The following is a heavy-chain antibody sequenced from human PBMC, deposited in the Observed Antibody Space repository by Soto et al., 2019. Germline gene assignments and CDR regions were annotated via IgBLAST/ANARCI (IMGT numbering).Heavy chain of an antibody. D-gene: IGHD3-3*01. Sequence: VQLVESGGGVVQPGRSLRLSCAASGFTFSSYGMHWVRQAPGKGLEWVAGIWYDGSNKYYADSVKGRFTISRDNSKNTLYLQMNSLRADDTAVYYCARDQGYDFWSGYYASCFDYWGQGTLVTVSS. CDR3: ARDQGYDFWSGYYASCFDY. CDR2: IWYDGSNK. CDR1: GFTFSSYG. V-gene: IGHV3-33*01. J-gene: IGHJ4*02.